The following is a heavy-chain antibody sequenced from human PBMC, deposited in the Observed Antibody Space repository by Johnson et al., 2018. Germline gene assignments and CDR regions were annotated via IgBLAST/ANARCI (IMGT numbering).Heavy chain of an antibody. V-gene: IGHV3-48*01. D-gene: IGHD1-26*01. CDR2: ISSSSSAT. Sequence: VQLVESGGGLVQPGGSLRLSCAASAFRFNSYSMNWVRQAPGKGLEWISYISSSSSATYYADSVKGRFTISSDNAKNSLYLQMISLRAEDTAMYYCAREPGIVGAIEAFDIWGQGTLVTVSS. CDR3: AREPGIVGAIEAFDI. J-gene: IGHJ3*02. CDR1: AFRFNSYS.